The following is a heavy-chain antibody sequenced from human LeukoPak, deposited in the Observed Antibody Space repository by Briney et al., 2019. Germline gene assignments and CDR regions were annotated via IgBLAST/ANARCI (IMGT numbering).Heavy chain of an antibody. CDR3: ARGQGYSSSSPDY. CDR2: ISSSSSYI. D-gene: IGHD6-6*01. CDR1: GFTFSSYS. Sequence: GGSLRLSCAASGFTFSSYSMNWVRQAPGKGLEWVSSISSSSSYIYYADSVKGRFTISRDNAKNSLYLQMNSLRAEDTAVYYWARGQGYSSSSPDYWGQGPLVTVYS. J-gene: IGHJ4*02. V-gene: IGHV3-21*01.